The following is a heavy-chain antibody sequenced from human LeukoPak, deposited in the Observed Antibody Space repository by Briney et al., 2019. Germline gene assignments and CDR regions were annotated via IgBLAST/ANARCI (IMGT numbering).Heavy chain of an antibody. D-gene: IGHD5-12*01. Sequence: PSETLSLTCTVSGGSISSSIYYWGWIRQPPGKGLEWIGSIYYSGSTYYNPSLKSRVTISVYTSKNQFSLKLSSVIAADTAVYYCARRGYSGYDDAFDIWGQGTMVTVSS. CDR1: GGSISSSIYY. CDR2: IYYSGST. J-gene: IGHJ3*02. CDR3: ARRGYSGYDDAFDI. V-gene: IGHV4-39*01.